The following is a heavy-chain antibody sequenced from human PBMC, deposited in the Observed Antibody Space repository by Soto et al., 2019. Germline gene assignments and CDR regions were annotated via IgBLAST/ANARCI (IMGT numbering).Heavy chain of an antibody. Sequence: PGESLKISCKGSGYTFTTYWINWVRQMPGKGLEWMGRIDPSDSYTKYSPSFQGHVITSADKSISTAYLHWSSLKASDTAIYYCARSFDSSSTYGMDVWGQGPTLTGSA. J-gene: IGHJ6*01. CDR3: ARSFDSSSTYGMDV. CDR1: GYTFTTYW. CDR2: IDPSDSYT. V-gene: IGHV5-10-1*01. D-gene: IGHD6-13*01.